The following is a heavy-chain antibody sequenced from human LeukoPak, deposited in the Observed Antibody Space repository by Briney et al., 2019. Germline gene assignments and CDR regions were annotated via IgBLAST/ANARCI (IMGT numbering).Heavy chain of an antibody. CDR2: ISGSGGST. CDR1: GFTFSSYA. Sequence: GGSLRLSCAASGFTFSSYAMSWLRQAPGKGLEWVSAISGSGGSTYYADSVKGRFTISRYNSKNTLYLQMNSLRAEDTAVYYCAKVDCSGGSCYLDYWGQGTLVTVSS. CDR3: AKVDCSGGSCYLDY. J-gene: IGHJ4*02. V-gene: IGHV3-23*01. D-gene: IGHD2-15*01.